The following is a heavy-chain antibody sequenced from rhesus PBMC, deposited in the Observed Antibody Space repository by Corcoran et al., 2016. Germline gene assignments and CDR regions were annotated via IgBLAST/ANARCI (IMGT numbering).Heavy chain of an antibody. CDR2: VDPVYGEI. J-gene: IGHJ4*01. V-gene: IGHV1-156*01. CDR1: GYTFTELS. CDR3: TRGEVTTGYKVYFDY. Sequence: EVQLVQSGAEVKKPGASVKVSCKVSGYTFTELSMHWGRPAPGKGLEWMGGVDPVYGEIIHAEKFQGRVTMTEDTSTDTAYMELSSLRAEDTAVYYCTRGEVTTGYKVYFDYWGQGVLVTVSS. D-gene: IGHD4-23*01.